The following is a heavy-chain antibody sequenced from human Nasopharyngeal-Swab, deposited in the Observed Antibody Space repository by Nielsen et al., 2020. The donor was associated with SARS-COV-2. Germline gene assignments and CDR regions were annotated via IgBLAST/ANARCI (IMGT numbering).Heavy chain of an antibody. V-gene: IGHV4-39*01. J-gene: IGHJ4*02. Sequence: AETLSLTCTVSGGSISSSSYYWGWIRQPTGKGLEWIGSIYYSGSTYYNPSLKSRVTISVDTSKTQFSLKLSSVTAADTAVYYCARGGSPNLLYYGSGSHFDYWGQGTLVTVSS. CDR1: GGSISSSSYY. CDR3: ARGGSPNLLYYGSGSHFDY. CDR2: IYYSGST. D-gene: IGHD3-10*01.